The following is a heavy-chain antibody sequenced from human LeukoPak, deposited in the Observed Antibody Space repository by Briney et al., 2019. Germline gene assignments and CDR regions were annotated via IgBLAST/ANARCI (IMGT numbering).Heavy chain of an antibody. Sequence: SETLSLTCTVSGGSISSYYWSRIRQPPGKGLEWIGYIYYSGSTNYNPSLKSRVTISVDTSKNQFSLKLSSVTAADTAVYYCARGLGFYGGYLWFDPWGQGTLVTVSS. V-gene: IGHV4-59*01. CDR3: ARGLGFYGGYLWFDP. J-gene: IGHJ5*02. CDR2: IYYSGST. CDR1: GGSISSYY. D-gene: IGHD5-12*01.